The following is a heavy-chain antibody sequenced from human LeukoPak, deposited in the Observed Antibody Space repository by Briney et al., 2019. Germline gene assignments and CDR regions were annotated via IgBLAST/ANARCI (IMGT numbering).Heavy chain of an antibody. D-gene: IGHD1-1*01. Sequence: SVKVSCKASGGTFSSYAISWVRQAPGQGLEWMGGIIPIFGTANYAQKLQGRVTMTTDTSTSTAYMELRSLRSDDTAVYYCARDGAGYNWKSYWGQGTLVTVSS. CDR1: GGTFSSYA. J-gene: IGHJ4*02. CDR3: ARDGAGYNWKSY. CDR2: IIPIFGTA. V-gene: IGHV1-69*05.